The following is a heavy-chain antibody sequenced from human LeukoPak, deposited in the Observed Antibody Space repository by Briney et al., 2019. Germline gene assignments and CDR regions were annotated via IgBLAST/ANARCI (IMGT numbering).Heavy chain of an antibody. Sequence: GGSLRLSCTASGFSFSTYAMTWVRQAPGKGLEWISSMSSGSRYIYYADSVRGRFTISSDNTKNSLYLLMNNLRAEDTAIYYCARDRPTGASRVFVVQWGQGTPVTVSS. CDR2: MSSGSRYI. CDR3: ARDRPTGASRVFVVQ. CDR1: GFSFSTYA. D-gene: IGHD2-15*01. V-gene: IGHV3-21*06. J-gene: IGHJ4*02.